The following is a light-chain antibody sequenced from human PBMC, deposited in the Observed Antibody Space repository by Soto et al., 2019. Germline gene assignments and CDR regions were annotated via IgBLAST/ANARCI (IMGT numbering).Light chain of an antibody. Sequence: EIVMTQSPATLSVSPGERATLSCRASQSVSSNLVWYQQKRGQAPRLLIYGASTRATGIPARFSGSGSGTEFTLTNTSLQSEDFAVYYCQQNDNWPRTFGQGTKVEIK. J-gene: IGKJ1*01. CDR2: GAS. CDR3: QQNDNWPRT. V-gene: IGKV3-15*01. CDR1: QSVSSN.